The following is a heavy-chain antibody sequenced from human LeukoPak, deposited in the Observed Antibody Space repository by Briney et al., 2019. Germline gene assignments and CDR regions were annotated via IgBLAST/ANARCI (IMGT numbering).Heavy chain of an antibody. CDR2: IIPIFGTA. CDR3: AKAPRSSGASENNWFDP. CDR1: GGTFSSYA. V-gene: IGHV1-69*13. J-gene: IGHJ5*02. Sequence: SVKVSCKASGGTFSSYAISWVRQAPGQGLEWMGGIIPIFGTANYAQKFQGRVTITADESTSTAYMELSSLRSEDTAVYYCAKAPRSSGASENNWFDPWGQGTLVTVSS. D-gene: IGHD1-26*01.